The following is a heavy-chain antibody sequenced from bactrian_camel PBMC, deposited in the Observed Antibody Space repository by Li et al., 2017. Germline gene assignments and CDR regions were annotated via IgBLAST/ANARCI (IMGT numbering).Heavy chain of an antibody. D-gene: IGHD4*01. CDR3: VKLYRVDYAVFGS. CDR1: GYIFDTCK. V-gene: IGHV3S60*01. Sequence: HVQLVESGGGSVQAGETLRLSCAASGYIFDTCKMGWYRQAPGKGLEWVSSIAGRVSSWGGDGTNYADSVLGRFTIARANTRNSVYQQMNSLKPEDTAVYYCVKLYRVDYAVFGSWGQGTQVTVS. CDR2: IAGRVSSWGGDGT. J-gene: IGHJ6*01.